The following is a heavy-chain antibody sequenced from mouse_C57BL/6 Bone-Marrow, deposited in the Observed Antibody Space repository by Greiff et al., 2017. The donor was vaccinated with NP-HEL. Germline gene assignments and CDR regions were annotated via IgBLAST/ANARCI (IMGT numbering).Heavy chain of an antibody. J-gene: IGHJ1*03. Sequence: VQLKESGPELVKPGASVQMSCTASGYTFTDYNMHWVKQSHGKSLEWIGNINPNNGGTSYNQKFKGKGTLTVNKSSSTAYMELRSLTSEDSAVYYCARTRYNYLDCYFDVWGTGTTVTVSS. CDR2: INPNNGGT. CDR3: ARTRYNYLDCYFDV. V-gene: IGHV1-22*01. D-gene: IGHD1-3*01. CDR1: GYTFTDYN.